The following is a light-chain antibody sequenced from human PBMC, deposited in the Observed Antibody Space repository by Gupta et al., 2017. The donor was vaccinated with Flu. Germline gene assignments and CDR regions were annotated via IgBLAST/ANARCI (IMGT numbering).Light chain of an antibody. CDR2: AAS. Sequence: EIVLTQSPGTLSLSPGERATLSCWASQGVSSYLAWYQQKPGQAPRLLIYAASSRATGIPDRFSGSGSGTDFTLTISRLEPEDFAVYYCQQDGTSPITFGQGTRLEIK. CDR3: QQDGTSPIT. J-gene: IGKJ5*01. CDR1: QGVSSY. V-gene: IGKV3-20*01.